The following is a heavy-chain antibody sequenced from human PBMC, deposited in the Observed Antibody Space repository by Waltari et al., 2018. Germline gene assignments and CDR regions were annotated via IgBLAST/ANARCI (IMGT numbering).Heavy chain of an antibody. Sequence: EVQLVESGGGLIQPGGSMRLSCAASGFTVSTNYMSWVRQVPGKGLEWVSVIYSGGSTYYAASVKGRFTISRDNSKNTLYLQMNSLRAEDTAVYYCARAPYSSGWYSPYFDYWGQGTLVTVSS. CDR3: ARAPYSSGWYSPYFDY. D-gene: IGHD6-19*01. CDR2: IYSGGST. J-gene: IGHJ4*02. CDR1: GFTVSTNY. V-gene: IGHV3-53*01.